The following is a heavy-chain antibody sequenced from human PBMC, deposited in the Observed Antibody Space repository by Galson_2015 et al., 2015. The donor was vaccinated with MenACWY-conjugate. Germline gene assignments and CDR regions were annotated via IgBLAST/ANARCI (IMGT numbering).Heavy chain of an antibody. J-gene: IGHJ4*02. Sequence: SLRLSCAASGFTSSTYSMNWVRQAPGKGLEWVSYISSSSSTIYYADSVKGRFTTSRDNAKNSLYLQMNTLRDEDTAVYYCARVPGYSYGYYDWWGQGTLVTVSS. D-gene: IGHD5-18*01. CDR2: ISSSSSTI. CDR3: ARVPGYSYGYYDW. V-gene: IGHV3-48*02. CDR1: GFTSSTYS.